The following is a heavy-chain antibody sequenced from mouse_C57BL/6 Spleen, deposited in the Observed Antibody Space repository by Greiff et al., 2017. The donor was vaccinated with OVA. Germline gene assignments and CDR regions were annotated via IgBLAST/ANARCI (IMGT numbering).Heavy chain of an antibody. Sequence: EVQLQQSGPELVKPGASVKIPCKATGYTFTDYDMDWVKQSHGKSLEWIGDINPNNGGTIYNQKFKGKATLTVDKSSSTAYMELRSLTSEDTAVYYCASRAGEGYYFDYWGQGTTLTVSS. CDR2: INPNNGGT. V-gene: IGHV1-18*01. CDR1: GYTFTDYD. J-gene: IGHJ2*01. D-gene: IGHD2-13*01. CDR3: ASRAGEGYYFDY.